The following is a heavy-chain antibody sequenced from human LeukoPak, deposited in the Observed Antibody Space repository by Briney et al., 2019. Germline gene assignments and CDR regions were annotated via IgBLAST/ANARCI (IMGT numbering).Heavy chain of an antibody. CDR1: GFTFDDYA. V-gene: IGHV3-7*01. CDR2: TKQDGSEK. D-gene: IGHD6-19*01. CDR3: ARGFRGWYAEGFDY. J-gene: IGHJ4*02. Sequence: GGSLRLSCAASGFTFDDYAMHWVRQAPGKGLEWVANTKQDGSEKYYVDSVKGRFTISRDNAKNSLYLQMNTLRAEDTAVYYCARGFRGWYAEGFDYWGQGTLVTVSS.